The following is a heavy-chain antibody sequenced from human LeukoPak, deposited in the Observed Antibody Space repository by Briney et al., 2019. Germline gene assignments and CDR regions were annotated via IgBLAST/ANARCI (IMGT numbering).Heavy chain of an antibody. J-gene: IGHJ4*02. D-gene: IGHD6-13*01. V-gene: IGHV1-18*01. Sequence: ASVKVSCKASGYTFTSYGISWVRQAPGQGLEWMGGFDPEDGETIYAQKFQGRVTMTRDTSISTAYMELSRLRSDDTAVYYCARAVASSISPAYWGQGTLVTVSS. CDR1: GYTFTSYG. CDR2: FDPEDGET. CDR3: ARAVASSISPAY.